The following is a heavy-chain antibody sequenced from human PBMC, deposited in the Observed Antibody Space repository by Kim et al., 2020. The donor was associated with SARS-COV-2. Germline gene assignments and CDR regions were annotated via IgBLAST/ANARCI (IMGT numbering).Heavy chain of an antibody. Sequence: SVKVSCKASGGTFSSYAISWVRQAPGQGLEWMGGIIPIFGTANYAQKFQGRVTITADESTSTAYMEMSSLRSEDTAVYYCARVHDPVVPAWYGMDVWGQGTTVTVSS. V-gene: IGHV1-69*13. CDR2: IIPIFGTA. CDR3: ARVHDPVVPAWYGMDV. J-gene: IGHJ6*02. CDR1: GGTFSSYA. D-gene: IGHD2-2*01.